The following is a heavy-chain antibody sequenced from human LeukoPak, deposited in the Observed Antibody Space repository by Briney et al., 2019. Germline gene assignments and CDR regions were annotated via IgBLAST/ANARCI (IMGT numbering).Heavy chain of an antibody. Sequence: SETLSLTCTVYGGSFNGYYWTWIRQPPGKGLEWIGEINHSGSTDYNPSLKSRVTISVDTYKNQFSLKLNSVTAAATAVYYCARGQLRLSNWGQGSLVIVSS. D-gene: IGHD6-25*01. CDR3: ARGQLRLSN. CDR1: GGSFNGYY. J-gene: IGHJ4*02. CDR2: INHSGST. V-gene: IGHV4-34*01.